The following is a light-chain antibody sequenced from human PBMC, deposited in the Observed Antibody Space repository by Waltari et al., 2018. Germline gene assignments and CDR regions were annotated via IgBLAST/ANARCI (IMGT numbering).Light chain of an antibody. Sequence: RARHQVSKFFAWYQQRPGQAPRLLIYPAAARGNGIPDSFSGGGSGKDFCLTISRLEPEDLAVCDCVHHERLAAKFGQGTKVEIK. CDR1: HQVSKF. CDR2: PAA. V-gene: IGKV3-20*01. J-gene: IGKJ1*01. CDR3: VHHERLAAK.